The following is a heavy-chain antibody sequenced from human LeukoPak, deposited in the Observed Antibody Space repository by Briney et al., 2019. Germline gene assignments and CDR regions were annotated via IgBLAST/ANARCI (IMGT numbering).Heavy chain of an antibody. CDR1: GFTFSSYG. CDR3: AKVTDDSIAAAGIDY. V-gene: IGHV3-30*18. CDR2: ISYDGSNK. D-gene: IGHD6-13*01. Sequence: PGRSLRLSCAASGFTFSSYGMHWVRQAPGKGLEWVAVISYDGSNKYYADSVKGRFTISRDNSKNTLYLQMNSLRAEDTAVYYCAKVTDDSIAAAGIDYWGQGTLVTVSS. J-gene: IGHJ4*02.